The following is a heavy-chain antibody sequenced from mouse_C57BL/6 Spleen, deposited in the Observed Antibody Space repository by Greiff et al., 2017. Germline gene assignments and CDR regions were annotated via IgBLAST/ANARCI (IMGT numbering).Heavy chain of an antibody. D-gene: IGHD1-1*01. CDR1: GFSFNTYA. CDR3: VRQAYGSPFAY. J-gene: IGHJ3*01. V-gene: IGHV10-1*01. CDR2: IRSKSNNYAT. Sequence: VQLQQSGGGLVQPKGSLKLSCAASGFSFNTYAMNWVRQAPGKGLEWVARIRSKSNNYATYYADSVKDRFTISRDDSESMLYLQMNNLKTEDTAMYYCVRQAYGSPFAYWGQGTLVTVSA.